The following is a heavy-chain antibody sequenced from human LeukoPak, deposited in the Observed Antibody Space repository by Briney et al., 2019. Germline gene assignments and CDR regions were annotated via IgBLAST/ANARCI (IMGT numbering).Heavy chain of an antibody. CDR2: IYNFGST. CDR1: GGSISSYY. Sequence: PSETLSLTCTVSGGSISSYYWSWIRQSPGQGLEWVGHIYNFGSTNYNPSLKSRVTISVDTSKNQFSLKLSSVTAADTAVYYCARAIVGVVTAPPYWYFDLWGRGTLVTVSS. J-gene: IGHJ2*01. V-gene: IGHV4-4*08. CDR3: ARAIVGVVTAPPYWYFDL. D-gene: IGHD2-21*02.